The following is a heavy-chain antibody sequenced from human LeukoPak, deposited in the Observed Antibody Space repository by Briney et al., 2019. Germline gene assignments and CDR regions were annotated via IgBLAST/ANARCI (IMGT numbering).Heavy chain of an antibody. J-gene: IGHJ4*02. CDR2: IYYSGST. Sequence: PSETLSLTCTVSGGSISSYYWSWIRQPPGKGLEWIGYIYYSGSTNYNPSLKSRVTISVDTSKNQFSLKLSSVTAADTAVYYCAREATYCSGTSCYGGIDYWGQGTLVTVSS. CDR1: GGSISSYY. V-gene: IGHV4-59*01. D-gene: IGHD2-2*01. CDR3: AREATYCSGTSCYGGIDY.